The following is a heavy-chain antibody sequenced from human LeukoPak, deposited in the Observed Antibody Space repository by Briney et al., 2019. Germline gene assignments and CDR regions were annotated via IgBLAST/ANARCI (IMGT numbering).Heavy chain of an antibody. J-gene: IGHJ4*02. CDR2: INAGNGNT. V-gene: IGHV1-3*01. CDR1: GYTFTSYA. Sequence: ASVKVSCKASGYTFTSYAMHWVRQAPGQRLEWMGWINAGNGNTKYSQKFQGRVTITRDTSASTAYMELSSLRAEDTAVYYCAKAASVTMIVVVITVYFDYWGQGTLVTVSS. D-gene: IGHD3-22*01. CDR3: AKAASVTMIVVVITVYFDY.